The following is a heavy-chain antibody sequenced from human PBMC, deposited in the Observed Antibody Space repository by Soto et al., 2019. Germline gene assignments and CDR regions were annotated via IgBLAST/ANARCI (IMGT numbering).Heavy chain of an antibody. CDR2: IYHSGST. CDR1: GGSISSSNW. J-gene: IGHJ6*02. D-gene: IGHD6-13*01. Sequence: SETLSLTCAVSGGSISSSNWWSWVRQPPGKGLEWIGEIYHSGSTNYNPSLKSRVTISVDKSKNQFSLKLSSVTAADTAVYYCVRGSSSWYEDYYYYYGMDVWGQGTTVTVSS. V-gene: IGHV4-4*02. CDR3: VRGSSSWYEDYYYYYGMDV.